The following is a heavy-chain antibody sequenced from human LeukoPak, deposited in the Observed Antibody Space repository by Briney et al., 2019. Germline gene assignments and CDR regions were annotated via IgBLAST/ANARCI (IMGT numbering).Heavy chain of an antibody. CDR2: MTPSGRST. Sequence: GRSLRLSCAATGFTFGSYVMSWVRQAPGKGLEWVSAMTPSGRSTYYADSVKGRFTISRDNSKNTLYLQMSSLRVEDTAVYYCAKGSGEARPYYFDFWGQGTLVTVSS. J-gene: IGHJ4*02. CDR3: AKGSGEARPYYFDF. D-gene: IGHD6-6*01. CDR1: GFTFGSYV. V-gene: IGHV3-23*01.